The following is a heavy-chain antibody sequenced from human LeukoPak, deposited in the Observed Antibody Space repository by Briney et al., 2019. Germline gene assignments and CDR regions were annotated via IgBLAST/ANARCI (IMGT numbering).Heavy chain of an antibody. CDR1: GFTFSSYG. CDR3: AKDGTAMVIYYYYYMDV. V-gene: IGHV3-23*01. D-gene: IGHD5-18*01. Sequence: PGGSLRLSCAASGFTFSSYGMSWVRQAPGKGLEWVSAISGSGGSTYYADSVKGRFTISRDNSKNTLYLQMNSLRAEDTAVYYCAKDGTAMVIYYYYYMDVWGKGTTVTISS. CDR2: ISGSGGST. J-gene: IGHJ6*03.